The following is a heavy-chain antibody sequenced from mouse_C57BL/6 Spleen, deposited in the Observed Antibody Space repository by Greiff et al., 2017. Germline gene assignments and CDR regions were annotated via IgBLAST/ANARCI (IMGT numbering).Heavy chain of an antibody. J-gene: IGHJ1*03. V-gene: IGHV5-6*01. CDR1: GFTFSSYG. CDR2: ISSGGSYT. CDR3: ASLFYGSSLSYWYFGV. Sequence: EVKLVESGGDLVKPGGSLKLSCAASGFTFSSYGMSWVRQTPDKRLEWVATISSGGSYTYSPDSVTGRFTISRDNAKNTLYLQMSSLKSEDTAMYYCASLFYGSSLSYWYFGVWGTGTTVTVSS. D-gene: IGHD1-1*01.